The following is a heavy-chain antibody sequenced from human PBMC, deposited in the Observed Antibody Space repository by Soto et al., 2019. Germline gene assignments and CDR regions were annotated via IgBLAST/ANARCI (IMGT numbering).Heavy chain of an antibody. D-gene: IGHD2-15*01. CDR1: GFTFSNYW. V-gene: IGHV3-74*01. J-gene: IGHJ6*03. CDR2: INSDGSVS. CDR3: ARGDCVGGNCHSLAGSFYYYMDV. Sequence: EVQLVESGGGLVQPGGSLRLSCAASGFTFSNYWMYWVRQAPGKGLVWVSRINSDGSVSSYADSVKGRLTISRDNVKNTLYLQMDSLRAEDTAVYYCARGDCVGGNCHSLAGSFYYYMDVWGKGTTVTVFS.